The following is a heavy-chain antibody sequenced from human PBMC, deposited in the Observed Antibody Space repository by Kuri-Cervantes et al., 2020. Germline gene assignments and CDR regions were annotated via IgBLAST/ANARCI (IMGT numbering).Heavy chain of an antibody. CDR2: IKQYGGEK. J-gene: IGHJ4*02. Sequence: GESLKISCASSGFTFSSYRMSGVRQAPGRGMGWVANIKQYGGEKYYVNSVKGRFTISRDNAKNSLYLQMNCLRADDTAVYYCASGIYGGKDYWGQGTMVTVSS. D-gene: IGHD4-23*01. CDR3: ASGIYGGKDY. V-gene: IGHV3-7*01. CDR1: GFTFSSYR.